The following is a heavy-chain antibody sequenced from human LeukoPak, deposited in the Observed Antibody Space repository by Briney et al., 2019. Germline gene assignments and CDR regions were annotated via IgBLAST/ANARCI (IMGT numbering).Heavy chain of an antibody. CDR3: ARQGDYDFWSGYLFDY. J-gene: IGHJ4*02. V-gene: IGHV4-59*08. CDR1: GGSISSYY. D-gene: IGHD3-3*01. CDR2: IYYSGST. Sequence: PSETLSLTCTVSGGSISSYYWSWIRQPPGKGLEWIGYIYYSGSTNYNPSLKSRVTISVDTSKNQFSLELSSVTAADTAVYYCARQGDYDFWSGYLFDYWGQGTLVTVSS.